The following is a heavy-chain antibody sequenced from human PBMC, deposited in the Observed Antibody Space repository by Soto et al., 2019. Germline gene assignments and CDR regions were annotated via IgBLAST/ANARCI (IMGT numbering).Heavy chain of an antibody. CDR1: GDSISSQY. Sequence: SETLSLTCSVSGDSISSQYWNWIRQPPGKALEWLGYFDKDGSTIYNPSFRGRVTISVDVPKNHFSLNLASVTAADTAVYYCAKNTTRSSGFDIWGQGTMVTVSS. CDR3: AKNTTRSSGFDI. CDR2: FDKDGST. D-gene: IGHD1-1*01. V-gene: IGHV4-59*08. J-gene: IGHJ3*02.